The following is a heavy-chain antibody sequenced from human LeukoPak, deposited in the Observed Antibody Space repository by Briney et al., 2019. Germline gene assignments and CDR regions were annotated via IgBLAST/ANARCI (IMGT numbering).Heavy chain of an antibody. V-gene: IGHV4-39*01. CDR1: GDSFSSSNYY. Sequence: KPSETLSLTCTVFGDSFSSSNYYWAWFRQPPGKGLDWIGSRYYDGRTYYTPSLESRVTVSVDTSKNQFALKLTSVTAADTAVYYCARRRGPWDVNWLDTWGPGTLVTVSS. CDR3: ARRRGPWDVNWLDT. CDR2: RYYDGRT. J-gene: IGHJ5*02. D-gene: IGHD1-26*01.